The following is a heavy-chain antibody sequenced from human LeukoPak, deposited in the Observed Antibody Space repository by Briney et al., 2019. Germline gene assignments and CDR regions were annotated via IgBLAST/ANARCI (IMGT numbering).Heavy chain of an antibody. D-gene: IGHD3-3*01. J-gene: IGHJ2*01. CDR2: IHYSGST. CDR1: GDSISSYY. CDR3: ARAGVVSNPNSYWYFDL. Sequence: PSETLSLTCTVSGDSISSYYWSWIRQPPGRGLGWIGYIHYSGSTNYNPSLESRVTISVDTSKNQFSLKLSSVTAADTAVYYCARAGVVSNPNSYWYFDLWGRGTLVTVSS. V-gene: IGHV4-59*01.